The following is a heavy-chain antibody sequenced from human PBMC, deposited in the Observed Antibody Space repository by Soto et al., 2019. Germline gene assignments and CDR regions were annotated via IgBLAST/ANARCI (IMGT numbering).Heavy chain of an antibody. CDR2: ISAYNGNP. J-gene: IGHJ4*02. V-gene: IGHV1-18*01. Sequence: ASVKVSCKASGYKFTGYGIGWVRQAPGQGLEWMGWISAYNGNPSYAQKFQGRVTMTTDTSTSTAYMELRRLRADDTAVYFCASLFPLEVESSCFEYWGQGTLLTAPQ. CDR1: GYKFTGYG. D-gene: IGHD3-22*01. CDR3: ASLFPLEVESSCFEY.